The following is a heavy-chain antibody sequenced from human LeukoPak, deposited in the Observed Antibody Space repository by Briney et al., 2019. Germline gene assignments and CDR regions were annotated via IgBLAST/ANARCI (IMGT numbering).Heavy chain of an antibody. CDR3: VRRGGRFDT. CDR1: GGSISSYY. V-gene: IGHV4-4*09. CDR2: IYPGGST. Sequence: SETLSLTCTVSGGSISSYYWSWIRQPPGKGLEWIGYIYPGGSTNYNPSLKSRVTIGVDTSRNQFSLKLSSVTAADTAVYYCVRRGGRFDTWGQGTLVTVSS. J-gene: IGHJ5*02.